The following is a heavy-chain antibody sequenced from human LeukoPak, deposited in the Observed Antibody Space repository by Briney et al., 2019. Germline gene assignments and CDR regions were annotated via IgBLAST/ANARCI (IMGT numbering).Heavy chain of an antibody. D-gene: IGHD3-22*01. CDR2: TYYSGST. CDR1: DASIGNAHYY. CDR3: ARSAVDTADFDY. J-gene: IGHJ4*02. Sequence: SETLSLTCTVSDASIGNAHYYWSWIRQPPGKGLEWIGYTYYSGSTNYNPSLKSRVTISVDTSKNQFSLKLSSVTAADTAVFYCARSAVDTADFDYWGQGTLVTVSS. V-gene: IGHV4-61*01.